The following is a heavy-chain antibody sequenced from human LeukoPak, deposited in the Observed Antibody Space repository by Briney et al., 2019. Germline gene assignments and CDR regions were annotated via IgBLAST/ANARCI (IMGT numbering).Heavy chain of an antibody. V-gene: IGHV3-23*01. CDR2: ISGSGTPT. CDR1: GFTYSRHD. Sequence: GVSLRLSCAASGFTYSRHDMSWVPQARGKGLEGGSAISGSGTPTNYADYVKGRFTISRDNSKNIVYLQMNSLRAEDTAVYYCAKDRDTLWFDPWGQGTLVTVSS. CDR3: AKDRDTLWFDP. D-gene: IGHD5-18*01. J-gene: IGHJ5*02.